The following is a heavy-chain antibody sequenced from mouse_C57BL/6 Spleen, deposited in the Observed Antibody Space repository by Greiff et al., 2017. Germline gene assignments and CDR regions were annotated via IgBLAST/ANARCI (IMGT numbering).Heavy chain of an antibody. Sequence: EVKLQESGGGLVKPGGSLKLSCAASGFTFSSYAMSWVRQTPEKRLEWVATISDGGSYTYYPDNVKGRFTISRDNAKNNLYLQMSHLKSEDTAMYYCARGDYRDYWGQGTTLTVAS. D-gene: IGHD2-4*01. CDR1: GFTFSSYA. CDR3: ARGDYRDY. CDR2: ISDGGSYT. J-gene: IGHJ2*01. V-gene: IGHV5-4*03.